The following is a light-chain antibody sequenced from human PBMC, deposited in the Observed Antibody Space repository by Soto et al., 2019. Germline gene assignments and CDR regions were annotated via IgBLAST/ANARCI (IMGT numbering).Light chain of an antibody. V-gene: IGLV3-21*01. CDR3: QVWDSGSAHVV. CDR2: SDT. CDR1: DIGSKG. Sequence: SYELTQPPSVSVAPGKTASISCGGNDIGSKGVHWYQQKPGQAPVLVIYSDTDLPPVITERFSGSNSATLATLTISRVEAGDDADYYCQVWDSGSAHVVFGGGTKLTVL. J-gene: IGLJ2*01.